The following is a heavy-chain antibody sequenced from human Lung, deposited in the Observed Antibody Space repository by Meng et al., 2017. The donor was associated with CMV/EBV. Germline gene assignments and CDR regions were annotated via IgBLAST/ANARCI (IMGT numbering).Heavy chain of an antibody. CDR3: AKRLGGLLSSDADLGY. J-gene: IGHJ4*02. CDR1: GFTFSSYA. CDR2: ISGSGGST. D-gene: IGHD3-10*01. Sequence: SXAASGFTFSSYAMSWVRQAPGKGLEWVSAISGSGGSTYYADSVKGRFTISRDNSKNTLYLQMNSLRAEDTAVYYCAKRLGGLLSSDADLGYWVQGTXVTVAS. V-gene: IGHV3-23*01.